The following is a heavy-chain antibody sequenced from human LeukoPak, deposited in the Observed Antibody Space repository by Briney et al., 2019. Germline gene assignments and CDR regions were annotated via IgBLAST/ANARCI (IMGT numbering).Heavy chain of an antibody. J-gene: IGHJ4*02. CDR2: INHSGTT. Sequence: SETLSLTCTVSGYSISSGHDWGWIRQPPGKGLEWLGSINHSGTTFYNPSLKSRATISVDTSNNQISLMLSSVTAADTAVYYCARGCPSGYFDYWGQGTPVTVSS. D-gene: IGHD3-10*01. CDR1: GYSISSGHD. V-gene: IGHV4-38-2*02. CDR3: ARGCPSGYFDY.